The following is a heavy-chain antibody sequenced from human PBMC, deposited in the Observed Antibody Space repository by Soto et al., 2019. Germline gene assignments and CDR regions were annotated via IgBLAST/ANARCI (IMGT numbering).Heavy chain of an antibody. D-gene: IGHD3-22*01. Sequence: GASVKVSCKPSGDTLSSYVISWVRQAPGQGLEWMGGIIPVSAKSNYAQKFQGRVTITADESTSTAYMELSSLRSDDTAIYYCAITPGPHYFEIDGSVRGNWFDPWGQGTLVTVSS. V-gene: IGHV1-69*13. CDR2: IIPVSAKS. J-gene: IGHJ5*02. CDR3: AITPGPHYFEIDGSVRGNWFDP. CDR1: GDTLSSYV.